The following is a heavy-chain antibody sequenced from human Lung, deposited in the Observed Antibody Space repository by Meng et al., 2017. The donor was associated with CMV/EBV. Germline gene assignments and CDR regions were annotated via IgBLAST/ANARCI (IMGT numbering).Heavy chain of an antibody. Sequence: GESLKISCAASGFTFSSYAMHWVRQAPGKGLEWLAVISYDRSDKYYTDSVKGRFTISRDSSKNTLLLQMNSLRAEDTAVYYCARVPYGDYPYWGQGTLVTVSS. D-gene: IGHD4-17*01. CDR1: GFTFSSYA. V-gene: IGHV3-30*04. CDR3: ARVPYGDYPY. J-gene: IGHJ4*02. CDR2: ISYDRSDK.